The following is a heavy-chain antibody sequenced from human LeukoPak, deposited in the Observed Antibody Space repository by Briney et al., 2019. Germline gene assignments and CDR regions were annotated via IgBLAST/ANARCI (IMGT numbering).Heavy chain of an antibody. D-gene: IGHD3-9*01. Sequence: ASVKVSCKASGYTFTGYYMHWVRQAPGQGLEWMGWINPNSGGTNYAQKFQGRVTITRDTSISTAYMELSRLRPDDTAVYYCARGSPIRILTGYYVWGQGTLVTVSS. CDR3: ARGSPIRILTGYYV. CDR2: INPNSGGT. V-gene: IGHV1-2*02. CDR1: GYTFTGYY. J-gene: IGHJ4*02.